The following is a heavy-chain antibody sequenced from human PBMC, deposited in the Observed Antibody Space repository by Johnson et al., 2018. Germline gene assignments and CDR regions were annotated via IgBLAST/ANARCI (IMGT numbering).Heavy chain of an antibody. D-gene: IGHD6-19*01. J-gene: IGHJ6*02. CDR2: IYPGDSDT. Sequence: VQLQESGAEVKKPGQSLNISCTASGYRFTNNWIGWVRQMPGKGLEWMGIIYPGDSDTRYSPSFQGRVTISADKSISTAYLQLSSLKASDTAMYYCGRLPSIAVAEYSGMDVWGQGTTVSVSS. CDR3: GRLPSIAVAEYSGMDV. CDR1: GYRFTNNW. V-gene: IGHV5-51*01.